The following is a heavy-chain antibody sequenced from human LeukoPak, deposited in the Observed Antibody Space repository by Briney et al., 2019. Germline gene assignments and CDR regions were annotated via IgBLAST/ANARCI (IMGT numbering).Heavy chain of an antibody. J-gene: IGHJ3*02. CDR2: ISWSSGNR. Sequence: PGGSLRLSCAASGFTFDDYAMHWVRQAPGKGLEWVSGISWSSGNRGYADSVKGRFTISRDNAKNSLYLQMNSLRAEDTAVYYCARPLEMATITGAFDIWGQGTMVTVSS. CDR1: GFTFDDYA. D-gene: IGHD5-24*01. CDR3: ARPLEMATITGAFDI. V-gene: IGHV3-9*01.